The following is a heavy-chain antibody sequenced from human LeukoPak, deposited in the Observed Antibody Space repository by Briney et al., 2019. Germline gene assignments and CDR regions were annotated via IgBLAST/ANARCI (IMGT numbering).Heavy chain of an antibody. CDR2: ITSNGGKT. CDR3: AKDDLSTVSHYYFYLMDV. CDR1: GFTFSAYC. D-gene: IGHD4-17*01. J-gene: IGHJ6*02. V-gene: IGHV3-64*01. Sequence: AGGSLRLSCAASGFTFSAYCMDWDRQAAGKGMEFVSAITSNGGKTYYAKSVKGRFTISRDNSKNTLYLQMSSLKTEDMALYYCAKDDLSTVSHYYFYLMDVWGQGTTVTVS.